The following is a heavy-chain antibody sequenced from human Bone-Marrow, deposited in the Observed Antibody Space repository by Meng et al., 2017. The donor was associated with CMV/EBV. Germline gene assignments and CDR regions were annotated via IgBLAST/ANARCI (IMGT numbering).Heavy chain of an antibody. CDR1: GGSFSGYY. J-gene: IGHJ4*02. D-gene: IGHD3-22*01. CDR3: ARCGLYYYDSSGYSGVDY. V-gene: IGHV4-34*01. CDR2: INHSGST. Sequence: SETLSLTCAVYGGSFSGYYWSWIRQPPGKGLEWIGEINHSGSTNYNPSLKSRVTISVDTSKNQFSLKLSSVTAADTAVYYCARCGLYYYDSSGYSGVDYWGQGTLVTVSS.